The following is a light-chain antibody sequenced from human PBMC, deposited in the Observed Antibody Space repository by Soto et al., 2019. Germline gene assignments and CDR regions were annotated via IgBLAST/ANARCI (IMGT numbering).Light chain of an antibody. Sequence: QSVLTQPPSVSGAPGQRVTISCTGSSSNIGGGYDVHWYQQIPGTAPKLLIYTNRNRPSGVPDRFSGSKSGTSASLAISGLQTEDEAEYYCQSYDSRLGGREVFGGGTKLTVL. V-gene: IGLV1-40*01. CDR3: QSYDSRLGGREV. CDR2: TNR. CDR1: SSNIGGGYD. J-gene: IGLJ2*01.